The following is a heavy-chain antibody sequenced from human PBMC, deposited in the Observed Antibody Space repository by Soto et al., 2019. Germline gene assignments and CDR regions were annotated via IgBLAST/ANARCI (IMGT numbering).Heavy chain of an antibody. CDR2: ISGGGDTT. J-gene: IGHJ4*02. D-gene: IGHD2-8*01. CDR1: GFTFSSYA. V-gene: IGHV3-23*01. CDR3: AKLRDFVVLPAGILDY. Sequence: GGSLRLSCAASGFTFSSYAMSWVRQAPGKGLEWVSVISGGGDTTYYTPSVKGRFTISRDDFRNTLYLQMNSLRTEDTAIYYCAKLRDFVVLPAGILDYWGPGTLVTVSS.